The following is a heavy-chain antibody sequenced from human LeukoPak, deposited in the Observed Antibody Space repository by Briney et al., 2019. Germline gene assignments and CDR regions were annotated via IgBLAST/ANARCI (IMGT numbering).Heavy chain of an antibody. CDR1: GYTFTGYY. Sequence: ASVKVSCKASGYTFTGYYMHWVRQAPGQGLEWMGWINPNSGGTNYAQKSQGRVSMTRDTSIGTAYMELSRLRSDDTAVYYCARHGPEQWLASGDYFDYWGQGTLVTVSS. D-gene: IGHD6-19*01. V-gene: IGHV1-2*02. J-gene: IGHJ4*02. CDR2: INPNSGGT. CDR3: ARHGPEQWLASGDYFDY.